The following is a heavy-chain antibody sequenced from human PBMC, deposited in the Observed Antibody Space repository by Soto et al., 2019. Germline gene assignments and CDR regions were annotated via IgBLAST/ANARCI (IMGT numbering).Heavy chain of an antibody. J-gene: IGHJ4*02. CDR2: ISYDGSNK. CDR3: ARDIGKIAVAAYYFDY. D-gene: IGHD6-19*01. CDR1: GFTFSSYA. Sequence: QVQLVESGGGVVQPGRSRRLSCAASGFTFSSYAMHWVRQAPGKGLEWVAVISYDGSNKYYADSVKGRFTISRDNSKNTLYLQMNSLRAEDTAVYYCARDIGKIAVAAYYFDYWGQGTLVTVSS. V-gene: IGHV3-30-3*01.